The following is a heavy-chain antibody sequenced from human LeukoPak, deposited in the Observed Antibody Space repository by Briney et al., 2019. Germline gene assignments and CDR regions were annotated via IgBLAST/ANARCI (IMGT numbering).Heavy chain of an antibody. Sequence: PGGSLRLSCAASGFTFSNYAMSWVRQAPGKGLEWVSIISSSGDITYYADSVKGRFTISRGNSRNTVYLQMNSLRAEDTALYYCAKRTQWELLSHPFDYWGQGTLVTVSS. CDR3: AKRTQWELLSHPFDY. CDR1: GFTFSNYA. V-gene: IGHV3-23*01. D-gene: IGHD1-26*01. CDR2: ISSSGDIT. J-gene: IGHJ4*02.